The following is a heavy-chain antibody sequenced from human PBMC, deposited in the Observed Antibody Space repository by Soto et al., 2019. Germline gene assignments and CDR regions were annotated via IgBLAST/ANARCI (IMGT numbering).Heavy chain of an antibody. CDR1: GGSISSYY. Sequence: SETLSLTCTVSGGSISSYYWSWIRQPPGKGLEWIGYIYYSGSTNYNPSLKSRVTISVDTSKNQFSLMLSSVTAADTAVYYGARGLGIMITCGVVIVPLYFDYWGQGTLVTVSS. V-gene: IGHV4-59*08. D-gene: IGHD3-16*02. CDR3: ARGLGIMITCGVVIVPLYFDY. CDR2: IYYSGST. J-gene: IGHJ4*02.